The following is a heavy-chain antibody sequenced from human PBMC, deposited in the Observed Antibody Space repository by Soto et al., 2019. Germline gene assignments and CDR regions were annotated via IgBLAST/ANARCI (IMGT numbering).Heavy chain of an antibody. J-gene: IGHJ4*02. CDR1: GFTFSSYG. V-gene: IGHV3-33*01. D-gene: IGHD5-12*01. CDR2: IWYDGSNK. CDR3: ARGDVDIVATIDY. Sequence: QVQLVESGGGVVQPGRSLRLSCAASGFTFSSYGMHWVRQAPGEGLEWVAVIWYDGSNKYYADSVKGRFTISRDNSKNTLYLQMNSLRAEDTAVYYCARGDVDIVATIDYWGQGTLVTVSS.